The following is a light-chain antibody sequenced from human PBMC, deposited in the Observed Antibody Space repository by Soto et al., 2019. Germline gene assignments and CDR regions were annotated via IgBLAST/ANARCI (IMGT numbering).Light chain of an antibody. Sequence: HGERVTLSCRASQSVSSSLAWYQQRPGQAPRLLIYDTSTRAAGIAARFSGSGSGTEFTLTISSLQSEDSAVYYCQQYVHWPPGAFGQGTKVDIK. CDR1: QSVSSS. V-gene: IGKV3-15*01. J-gene: IGKJ1*01. CDR3: QQYVHWPPGA. CDR2: DTS.